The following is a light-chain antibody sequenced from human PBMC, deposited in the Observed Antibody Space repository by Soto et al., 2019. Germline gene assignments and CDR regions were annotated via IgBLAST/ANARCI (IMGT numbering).Light chain of an antibody. V-gene: IGKV3-11*01. CDR2: AAS. CDR1: RSVGNN. J-gene: IGKJ4*01. CDR3: QQHADWPLT. Sequence: EIVLTQSPATLSLSPRERATLSCRASRSVGNNLAWYQKKPGQAPGLLIYAASTRATGIPARFSGSGSGTDFTLTISSLEPEDFAVSYCQQHADWPLTFGGGTKVEIK.